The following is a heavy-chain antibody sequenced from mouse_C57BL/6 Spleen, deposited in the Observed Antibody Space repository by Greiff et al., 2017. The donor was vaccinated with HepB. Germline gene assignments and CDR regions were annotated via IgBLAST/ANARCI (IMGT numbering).Heavy chain of an antibody. CDR2: ISYDGSN. CDR3: ASHYGSSPFAY. D-gene: IGHD1-1*01. J-gene: IGHJ3*01. CDR1: GYSITSGYY. V-gene: IGHV3-6*01. Sequence: VQLKESGPGLVKPSQSLSLTCSVTGYSITSGYYWNWIRQFPGNKLEWMGYISYDGSNNYNPSLKNRISITRDTSKNQFFLKLNAVTTEDTATYYCASHYGSSPFAYWGQGTLVTVSA.